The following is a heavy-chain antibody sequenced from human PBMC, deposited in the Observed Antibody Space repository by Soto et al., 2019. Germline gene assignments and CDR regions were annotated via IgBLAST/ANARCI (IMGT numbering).Heavy chain of an antibody. J-gene: IGHJ5*02. CDR1: GFTFSSYA. CDR3: AKDPMVREWGLGWPFDP. V-gene: IGHV3-23*01. CDR2: ISGSGGST. D-gene: IGHD3-10*01. Sequence: GGSLRLSCAASGFTFSSYAMSWVRQAPGKGLEWVSAISGSGGSTYYADSVKGRFTISRDNSKNTLYLQMNSLRAEDTAVYYCAKDPMVREWGLGWPFDPWGQGTLVTVSS.